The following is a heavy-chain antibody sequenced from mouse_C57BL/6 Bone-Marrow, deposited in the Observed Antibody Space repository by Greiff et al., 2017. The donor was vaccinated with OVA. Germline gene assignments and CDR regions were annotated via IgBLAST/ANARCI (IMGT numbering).Heavy chain of an antibody. V-gene: IGHV14-4*01. CDR2: IDPENGDT. CDR3: TTGYYGSSYGFAY. D-gene: IGHD1-1*01. Sequence: EVQLVESGAELVRPGASVKLSCTASGFNIKDDYMHWVKQRPEQGLEWIGWIDPENGDTEYASKFQGKATITADTSSNTAYLQLSSLTSEDTAVDYCTTGYYGSSYGFAYWGQGTLVTVSA. CDR1: GFNIKDDY. J-gene: IGHJ3*01.